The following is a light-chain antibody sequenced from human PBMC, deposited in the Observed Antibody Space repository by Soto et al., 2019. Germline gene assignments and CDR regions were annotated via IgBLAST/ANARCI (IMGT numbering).Light chain of an antibody. V-gene: IGLV2-14*03. CDR3: SSYSRRSTYV. Sequence: LTQPASVSGSPGQSITISCTGTSSDVGGYNYVSWYQQHPGKAPKLIIYDVSYRPSGVSNRFSGSKSGNTASLTISGLQAEDEADYFCSSYSRRSTYVFGTGTKVTVL. CDR1: SSDVGGYNY. CDR2: DVS. J-gene: IGLJ1*01.